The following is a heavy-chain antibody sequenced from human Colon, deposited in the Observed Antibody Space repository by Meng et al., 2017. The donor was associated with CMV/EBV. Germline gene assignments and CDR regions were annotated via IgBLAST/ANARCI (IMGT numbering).Heavy chain of an antibody. V-gene: IGHV3-30*02. J-gene: IGHJ3*02. D-gene: IGHD6-6*01. CDR3: AKLIAARPDAFDT. CDR1: GFTFSSYG. Sequence: GGSLRLSCAASGFTFSSYGMHWVRQAPGKGLEWVAFIRYDGSNKYYADSVKGRFTISRDNSKNTLYLQMNSLRAEDTAVYYCAKLIAARPDAFDTWGQGTMVTVSS. CDR2: IRYDGSNK.